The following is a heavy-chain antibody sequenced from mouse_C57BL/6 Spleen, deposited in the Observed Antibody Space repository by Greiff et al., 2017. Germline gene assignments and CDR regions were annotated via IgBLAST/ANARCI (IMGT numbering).Heavy chain of an antibody. Sequence: QVQLQQPGTELVKPGASVKLSCKASGYTFTSYWMHWVKQRPGQGLEWIGNINPSNGGTNYNEKFKSKATLTVDKSSSTAYMRLSSLTSEDSAVYYCARPLLLRFWFAYWGQGTLVTVSA. CDR3: ARPLLLRFWFAY. CDR1: GYTFTSYW. V-gene: IGHV1-53*01. J-gene: IGHJ3*01. CDR2: INPSNGGT. D-gene: IGHD1-1*01.